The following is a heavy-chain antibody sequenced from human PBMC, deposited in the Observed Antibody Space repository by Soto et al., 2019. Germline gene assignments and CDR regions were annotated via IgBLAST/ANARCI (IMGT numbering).Heavy chain of an antibody. CDR2: INHSGST. CDR3: ARGDRITMVRGVMRWFDP. CDR1: GGSFSGYY. Sequence: SETLSLTCAVYGGSFSGYYWSWIRQPPGKGLEWIGEINHSGSTNYNPSLKSRVTISVDTSKNQFSLKLSSVTAADTAVYYCARGDRITMVRGVMRWFDPWGQGTLVTVSS. V-gene: IGHV4-34*01. D-gene: IGHD3-10*01. J-gene: IGHJ5*02.